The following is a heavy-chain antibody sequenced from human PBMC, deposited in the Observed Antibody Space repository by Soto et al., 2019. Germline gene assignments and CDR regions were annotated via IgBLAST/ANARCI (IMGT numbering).Heavy chain of an antibody. D-gene: IGHD3-10*01. CDR1: TFSFTNSA. CDR3: GRGPISMVRDNNWFDP. CDR2: ISGSGTDT. J-gene: IGHJ5*02. Sequence: EVQLLESGGGLVNPGGSLRLSCAASTFSFTNSAMSWVRQAPGKGLEWVSAISGSGTDTYYADSVKGRFIISRDRSNNTVYLQMNRLTPHNTATFFCGRGPISMVRDNNWFDPWGQGTLVIVSS. V-gene: IGHV3-23*01.